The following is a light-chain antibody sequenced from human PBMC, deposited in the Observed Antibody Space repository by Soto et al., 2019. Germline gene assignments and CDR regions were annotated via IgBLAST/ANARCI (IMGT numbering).Light chain of an antibody. Sequence: QSALTQPASVSGSPGQSITISCTGTSSDVGSYNYVSWYQQHPGKAPKLMIYEVSNRPSGVSNRFSGSKSGNTASLTISGLQAEDEANYYCSSYTSISNWVFGGGTQLTVL. V-gene: IGLV2-14*01. J-gene: IGLJ3*02. CDR1: SSDVGSYNY. CDR2: EVS. CDR3: SSYTSISNWV.